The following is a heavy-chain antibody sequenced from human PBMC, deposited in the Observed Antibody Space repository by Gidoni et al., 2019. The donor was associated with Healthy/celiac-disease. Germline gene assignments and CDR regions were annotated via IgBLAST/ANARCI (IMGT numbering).Heavy chain of an antibody. V-gene: IGHV1-24*01. D-gene: IGHD2-21*01. CDR1: GYTLNELS. CDR2: FDPEDGET. J-gene: IGHJ6*02. CDR3: AAGGDYYYYYGMDV. Sequence: QVQLVQSVAEVKKPGASVKVSCKVSGYTLNELSMHWVLPGPGKGLEWMGGFDPEDGETSYEQKFQGRVTMTEDTSTDTAYMELSSLRSEDTAVYYCAAGGDYYYYYGMDVWGQGTTVTVSS.